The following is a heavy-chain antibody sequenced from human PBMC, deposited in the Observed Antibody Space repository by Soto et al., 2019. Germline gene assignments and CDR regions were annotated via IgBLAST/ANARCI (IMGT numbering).Heavy chain of an antibody. D-gene: IGHD6-19*01. CDR3: ARGNGSGWPRRNYYYGMDV. J-gene: IGHJ6*02. Sequence: PSETLSLTCTVSGGSISSGGYHWSWIRQHPGKGLEWIGYIYYTGSTYYNPSLKSRVTISVDTSKNQFSLQLNSVTPEDTAVYYCARGNGSGWPRRNYYYGMDVWGQGTTVTVSS. CDR2: IYYTGST. CDR1: GGSISSGGYH. V-gene: IGHV4-31*03.